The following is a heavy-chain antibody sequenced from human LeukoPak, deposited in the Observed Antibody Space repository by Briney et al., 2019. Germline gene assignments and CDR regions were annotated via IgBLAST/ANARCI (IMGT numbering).Heavy chain of an antibody. Sequence: GGSLRLSCAASGFTFSDYYMSWIRQAPGKGLEWVAVISYDGSNKYYADSVKGRFTISRDNSKNTLYLQMNSLRAEDTAVYYCARNGYSSSWYRNWGQGTLVTVSS. CDR3: ARNGYSSSWYRN. V-gene: IGHV3-30*14. D-gene: IGHD6-13*01. CDR2: ISYDGSNK. CDR1: GFTFSDYY. J-gene: IGHJ4*02.